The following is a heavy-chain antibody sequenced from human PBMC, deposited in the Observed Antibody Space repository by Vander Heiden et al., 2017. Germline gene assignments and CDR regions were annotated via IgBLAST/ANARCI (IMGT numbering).Heavy chain of an antibody. CDR2: ISGSGGST. J-gene: IGHJ5*02. D-gene: IGHD4-17*01. CDR3: ARSVVTTGHGNCFDP. Sequence: EVQMLESGGGLVQPGGSLRLSCAASGFTFSRYAVSWVRQAPGKGLEWVSAISGSGGSTYYADSVKGRFTISRDNSKNTLYLQMNSLRAEDTAVYYCARSVVTTGHGNCFDPWGQGTLVTVSS. CDR1: GFTFSRYA. V-gene: IGHV3-23*01.